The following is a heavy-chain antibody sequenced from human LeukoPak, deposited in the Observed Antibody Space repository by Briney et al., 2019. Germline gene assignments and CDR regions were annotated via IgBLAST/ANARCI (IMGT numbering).Heavy chain of an antibody. CDR3: ARDRVTTVTTARANWYFDL. V-gene: IGHV3-7*01. CDR2: MKQDGSER. CDR1: GFTFSTYW. J-gene: IGHJ2*01. D-gene: IGHD4-17*01. Sequence: QPGGSLRLSCAASGFTFSTYWMTWVRQAPGKGLEWVANMKQDGSERNYVDSVKGRFTISRDNSKNTLYLQMNSLRAEDTAVYYCARDRVTTVTTARANWYFDLWGRGTLVTVSS.